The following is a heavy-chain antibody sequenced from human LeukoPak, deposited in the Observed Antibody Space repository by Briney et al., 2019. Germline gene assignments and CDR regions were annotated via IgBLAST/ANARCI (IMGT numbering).Heavy chain of an antibody. CDR3: AKRGYSSGPGDYFDY. V-gene: IGHV3-23*01. CDR1: GFTFSSYA. J-gene: IGHJ4*02. D-gene: IGHD5-18*01. CDR2: ISGSGAGT. Sequence: GGSLRLSCAASGFTFSSYAMSWVRQAPGKGLEWVSTISGSGAGTYYPDSLKGRFTISRDSSTKTLYLQMNSLRAEDTAVYYCAKRGYSSGPGDYFDYWGQGTLVTVSS.